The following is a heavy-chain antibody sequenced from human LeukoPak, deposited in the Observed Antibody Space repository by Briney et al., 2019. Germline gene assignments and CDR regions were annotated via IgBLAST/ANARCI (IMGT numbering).Heavy chain of an antibody. CDR2: IHHSGST. D-gene: IGHD2-15*01. CDR1: GGSISSNSYY. CDR3: ARGRTYCSGGSCYFDAFDI. Sequence: SETLSLTCTVSGGSISSNSYYWGWVRQPPGKGLEWIGIIHHSGSTYYNPSLKSRVTISVDTSKNQFSLKLSSVTAADTAVYSCARGRTYCSGGSCYFDAFDIWGQGTMVTVSS. V-gene: IGHV4-39*07. J-gene: IGHJ3*02.